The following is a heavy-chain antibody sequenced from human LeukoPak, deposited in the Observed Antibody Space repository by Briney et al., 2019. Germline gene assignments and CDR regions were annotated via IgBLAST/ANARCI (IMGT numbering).Heavy chain of an antibody. V-gene: IGHV1-8*01. J-gene: IGHJ4*02. CDR3: ARALRVGRYSADY. CDR1: GYTFTSYD. CDR2: MDPNSGNT. D-gene: IGHD2-15*01. Sequence: ASVKVSCKASGYTFTSYDINWVRQATGQGLEWMGWMDPNSGNTGSAQRFQGRVTMTRNTSISTAYMELSSLRSEDTAVYYCARALRVGRYSADYWGQGTLVTVSS.